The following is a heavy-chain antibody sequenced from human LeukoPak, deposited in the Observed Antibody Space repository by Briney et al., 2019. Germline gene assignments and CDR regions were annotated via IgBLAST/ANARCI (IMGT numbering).Heavy chain of an antibody. V-gene: IGHV1-46*01. D-gene: IGHD6-13*01. CDR2: INPSGGST. CDR3: ATWAAAGPEPFDY. J-gene: IGHJ4*02. CDR1: GYTFTSYY. Sequence: ASVKVSCKASGYTFTSYYMHWVRQAPGQGLEWVGIINPSGGSTSYAQKFQGRVTMTRDTSTSTVYMELSSLRSEDTAVYYCATWAAAGPEPFDYWGQGTLVTVSS.